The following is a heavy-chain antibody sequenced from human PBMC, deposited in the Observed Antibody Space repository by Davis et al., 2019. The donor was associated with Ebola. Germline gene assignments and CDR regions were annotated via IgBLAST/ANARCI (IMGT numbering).Heavy chain of an antibody. J-gene: IGHJ5*02. CDR3: ARQMTRLYNWFDP. V-gene: IGHV5-51*01. CDR1: GYSLTSYW. CDR2: IYPGDSDT. Sequence: GESLKISCQASGYSLTSYWIGWVRQMPGKGLEWMGIIYPGDSDTRYSPSFQGQVTISADKSISTAYLQWSSLKASDTAMYYCARQMTRLYNWFDPWGQGTLVTVSS.